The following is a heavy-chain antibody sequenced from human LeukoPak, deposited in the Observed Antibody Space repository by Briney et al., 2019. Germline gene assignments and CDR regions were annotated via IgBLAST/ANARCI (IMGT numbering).Heavy chain of an antibody. Sequence: PGGSLRLSCAASGFTFSSDWMHWVRQAAGQGLVWVSRINPAGSSTNYADSVKGRFTISRDNAMNTLYLHLNSLRAEDTAVYYCARGVRGSYGTDLWGQGTLVTVSS. CDR1: GFTFSSDW. J-gene: IGHJ5*02. CDR2: INPAGSST. D-gene: IGHD1-26*01. V-gene: IGHV3-74*01. CDR3: ARGVRGSYGTDL.